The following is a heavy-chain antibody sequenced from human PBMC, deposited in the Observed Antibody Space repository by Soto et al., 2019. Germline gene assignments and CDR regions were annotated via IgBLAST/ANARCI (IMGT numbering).Heavy chain of an antibody. CDR2: ISYSGCT. CDR1: GYSISIGGSY. CDR3: AREVRH. Sequence: TPSTTCTLSGYSISIGGSYRSWTPQPPGPGLEWIGHISYSGCTYNNSSLNSRVTTSLDTSRNRFSLIVNSVSAADAGVYYCAREVRHWGQGTLFTVGS. V-gene: IGHV4-31*03. J-gene: IGHJ4*01.